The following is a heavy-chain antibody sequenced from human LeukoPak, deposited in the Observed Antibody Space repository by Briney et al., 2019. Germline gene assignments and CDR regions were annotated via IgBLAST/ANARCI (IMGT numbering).Heavy chain of an antibody. J-gene: IGHJ4*02. CDR1: GYTFTSYY. V-gene: IGHV1-46*01. Sequence: WASVKVSCKASGYTFTSYYMHWVRQAPGQGLEWMGIINPSGGSTSYAQKFQGRVTMTRDMSTSTVYMELSSLRSEDTAVYYCARDPSSTVPRLPHNDYWGQGTLVTVSS. D-gene: IGHD2/OR15-2a*01. CDR2: INPSGGST. CDR3: ARDPSSTVPRLPHNDY.